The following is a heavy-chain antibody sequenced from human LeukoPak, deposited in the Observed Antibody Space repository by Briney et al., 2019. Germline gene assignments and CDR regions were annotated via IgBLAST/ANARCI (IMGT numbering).Heavy chain of an antibody. CDR1: GGSFSSYY. D-gene: IGHD2-21*01. V-gene: IGHV4-59*01. CDR2: IYYSGST. J-gene: IGHJ4*02. Sequence: PSETLSLTCAVYGGSFSSYYWSWIRQPPGKGLEWIGYIYYSGSTNYNPSLKSRVTISVDTSKNQFSLKLSSVTAADTAVYYCARAQSGIVDFDYWGQGTLVTVSS. CDR3: ARAQSGIVDFDY.